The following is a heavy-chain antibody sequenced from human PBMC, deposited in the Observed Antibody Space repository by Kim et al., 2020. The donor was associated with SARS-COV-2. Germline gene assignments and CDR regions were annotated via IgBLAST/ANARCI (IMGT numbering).Heavy chain of an antibody. CDR3: ARAYGDYGGAGFYFDY. CDR1: GGSISSSNW. V-gene: IGHV4-4*02. J-gene: IGHJ4*02. Sequence: SETLSLTCAVSGGSISSSNWWSWVRQPPGKGLEWIGEIYHSGSTNYNPSLKSRVTISVDKSKNQFSLKLSSVTAADTAVYYCARAYGDYGGAGFYFDYWGQGTLVTVSS. D-gene: IGHD4-17*01. CDR2: IYHSGST.